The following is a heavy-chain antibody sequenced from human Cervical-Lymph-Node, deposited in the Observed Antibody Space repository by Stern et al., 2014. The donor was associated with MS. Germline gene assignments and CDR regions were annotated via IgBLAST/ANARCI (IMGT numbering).Heavy chain of an antibody. CDR2: IIPIFGTT. Sequence: QVQLVESGAEIKKPGSSVTVSCKTSGDTLSNFAISWVRQAPGHGLEWMGGIIPIFGTTHYAQNFQGRVTITADQYTGTVYMDLSSLRSEDTAVYYCARDNDDNGMDVWGQGTTITVSS. CDR1: GDTLSNFA. J-gene: IGHJ6*02. CDR3: ARDNDDNGMDV. V-gene: IGHV1-69*01. D-gene: IGHD1-1*01.